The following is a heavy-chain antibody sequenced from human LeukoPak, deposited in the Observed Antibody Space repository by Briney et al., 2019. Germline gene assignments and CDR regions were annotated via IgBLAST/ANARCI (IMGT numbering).Heavy chain of an antibody. V-gene: IGHV4-59*01. CDR2: IYYSGST. CDR1: GGSISSYY. Sequence: SETLSLTCTVSGGSISSYYWSWIRQPPGKGLEWIGYIYYSGSTNYNPSLKSRVTISVDTSKNQFSLKLSSVTAADTAVYYCARARRGGGYNSYYFDYWGQGTLVTVSS. CDR3: ARARRGGGYNSYYFDY. D-gene: IGHD5-24*01. J-gene: IGHJ4*02.